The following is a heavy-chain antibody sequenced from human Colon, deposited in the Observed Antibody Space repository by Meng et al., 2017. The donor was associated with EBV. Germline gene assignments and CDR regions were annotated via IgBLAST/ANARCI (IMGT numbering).Heavy chain of an antibody. CDR1: GDSIRGSVDY. V-gene: IGHV4-39*07. CDR2: IYYTGST. CDR3: ARDGPLL. J-gene: IGHJ4*02. Sequence: QLPLRGSGPGRVRPSETLSLTCRVSGDSIRGSVDYWGWVRQPPGKGLEWIGNIYYTGSTSYHPSLKRRVTISVDTSKNHFSLKVTSMTAADTAVYYCARDGPLLWGPGTLVTVSS.